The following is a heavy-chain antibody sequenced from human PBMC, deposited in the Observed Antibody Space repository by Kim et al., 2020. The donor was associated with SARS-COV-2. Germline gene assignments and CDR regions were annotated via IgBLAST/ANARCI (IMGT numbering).Heavy chain of an antibody. CDR2: IYYSGST. CDR3: ARVSMVRYYFDY. J-gene: IGHJ4*02. V-gene: IGHV4-31*03. Sequence: SETLSLTCTVSGGSISSGGYYWSWIRQHPGKGLEWIGYIYYSGSTYYNPSLKSRVTISVDTSKNQFSLKLSSVTAADTAVYYCARVSMVRYYFDYWGQGTLVTVSS. D-gene: IGHD3-10*01. CDR1: GGSISSGGYY.